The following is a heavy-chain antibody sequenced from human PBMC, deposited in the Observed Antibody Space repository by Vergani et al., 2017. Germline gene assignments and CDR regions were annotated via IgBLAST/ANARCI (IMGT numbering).Heavy chain of an antibody. CDR1: GFTFTNFA. CDR3: AKDNVPGYYDSSGYCDY. CDR2: ISGSGGFK. V-gene: IGHV3-23*01. D-gene: IGHD3-22*01. Sequence: EVQLLESGGNLVQPGGSLRLSCAASGFTFTNFAMTWVRQAPGEGLEWVSGISGSGGFKYYADSVKGRFTISRDNSKNTMFLQMNNLRAEDTAVYYCAKDNVPGYYDSSGYCDYWGQGTLVNVSS. J-gene: IGHJ4*02.